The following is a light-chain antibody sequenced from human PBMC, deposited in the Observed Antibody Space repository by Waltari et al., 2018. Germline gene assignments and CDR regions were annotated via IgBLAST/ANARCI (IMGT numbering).Light chain of an antibody. J-gene: IGKJ1*01. CDR1: QSVSSH. CDR3: QQYHDWWT. V-gene: IGKV3-15*01. Sequence: ETAMTQSPATLSVSPGDSATLFCSASQSVSSHLAWYQQKPGQPPRLLIYGASTRAPGVPARVSGSGSGTEFTLTISSLQSEDSAFYYCQQYHDWWTFGLGTKLEIK. CDR2: GAS.